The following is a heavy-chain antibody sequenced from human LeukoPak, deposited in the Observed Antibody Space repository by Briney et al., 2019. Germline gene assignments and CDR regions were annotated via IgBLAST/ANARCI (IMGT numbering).Heavy chain of an antibody. CDR2: IKQDGREK. D-gene: IGHD3-22*01. Sequence: GGSLRLSCAASGFTFSSYWMSWVRQAPGKGLEWVANIKQDGREKYYVDSVKGRFTISRDNAKNSLYLQMNSLRAEDTAVYYCARDLLDYYDSSGYPRYGGQGTLVTVSS. J-gene: IGHJ4*02. CDR3: ARDLLDYYDSSGYPRY. V-gene: IGHV3-7*01. CDR1: GFTFSSYW.